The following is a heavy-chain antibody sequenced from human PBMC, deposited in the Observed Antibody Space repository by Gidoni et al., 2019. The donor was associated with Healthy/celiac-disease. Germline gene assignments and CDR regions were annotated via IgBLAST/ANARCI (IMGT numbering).Heavy chain of an antibody. CDR3: AKDHRLRGGNSGILDY. V-gene: IGHV3-23*04. Sequence: EAQLVESGGGLVQPGGSLRLSCAASGFTFSSYAMSWVRQAPGKGLEWVSAISGSGGSTYYADYVKGRFTISRDNSKNTLYLQMNSLRAEDTAVYYCAKDHRLRGGNSGILDYWGQGTLVTVSS. CDR1: GFTFSSYA. J-gene: IGHJ4*02. D-gene: IGHD2-21*02. CDR2: ISGSGGST.